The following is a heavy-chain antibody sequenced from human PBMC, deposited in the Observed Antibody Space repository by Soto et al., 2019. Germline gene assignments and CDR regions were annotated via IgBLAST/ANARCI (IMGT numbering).Heavy chain of an antibody. Sequence: VASVKVSCKASGYTFTSYGISWVRQAPGQGLEWMGWISAYNGNTNYAQKLQGRVTMTTDTSTSTAYMELRSLRSDDTAVYYCARDPDSAEYYYMDVWGKGTTVTVSS. J-gene: IGHJ6*03. V-gene: IGHV1-18*01. CDR1: GYTFTSYG. D-gene: IGHD3-10*01. CDR2: ISAYNGNT. CDR3: ARDPDSAEYYYMDV.